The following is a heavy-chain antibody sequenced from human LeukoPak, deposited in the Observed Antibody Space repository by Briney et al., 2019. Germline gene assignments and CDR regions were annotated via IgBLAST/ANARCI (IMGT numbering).Heavy chain of an antibody. V-gene: IGHV4-59*11. CDR1: GGSISSHY. CDR2: IYYSGST. D-gene: IGHD3-22*01. Sequence: SETLSLTCTVSGGSISSHYWNWIRQPPGKGLEWIGNIYYSGSTNYNPSLKSRATISVDTSKNQFSLKLSSVTTADTAVYYCGREAYYDTSGSVEHAFDIWGQGTMVTVSS. J-gene: IGHJ3*02. CDR3: GREAYYDTSGSVEHAFDI.